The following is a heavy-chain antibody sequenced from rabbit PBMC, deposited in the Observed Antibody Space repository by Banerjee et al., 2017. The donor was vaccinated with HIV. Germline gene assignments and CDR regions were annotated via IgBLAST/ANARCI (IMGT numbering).Heavy chain of an antibody. V-gene: IGHV1S40*01. CDR2: IDAGDSDDT. J-gene: IGHJ6*01. D-gene: IGHD4-1*01. Sequence: QSLEESGGDLVKPGASLTLTCKASGFDLSNYYYMCWVRQAPGKGPEWIGCIDAGDSDDTIYASWAKGRFTISKTSSTTVTLQMTSLTAADTATYFCARDLAGVIGWNFGLWGPGTLVTVS. CDR1: GFDLSNYYY. CDR3: ARDLAGVIGWNFGL.